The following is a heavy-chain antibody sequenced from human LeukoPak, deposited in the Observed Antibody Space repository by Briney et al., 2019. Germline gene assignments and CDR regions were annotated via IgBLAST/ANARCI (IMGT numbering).Heavy chain of an antibody. CDR2: IYYSGST. D-gene: IGHD3-9*01. V-gene: IGHV4-39*01. CDR1: GGSISSYD. J-gene: IGHJ3*02. Sequence: ASETLSLTCTVSGGSISSYDWGWIRQPPGKGLEWIGSIYYSGSTYYNPSLKSRVTISVDTSKNQFSLKLSSVTAADTAVYYCASPGLRYFDWESSPGAFDIWGQGTMVTVSS. CDR3: ASPGLRYFDWESSPGAFDI.